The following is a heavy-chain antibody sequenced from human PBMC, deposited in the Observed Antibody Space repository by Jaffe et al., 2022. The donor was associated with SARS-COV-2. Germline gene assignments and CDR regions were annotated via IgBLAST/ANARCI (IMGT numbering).Heavy chain of an antibody. Sequence: QVQLQQWGAGLLKPSETLSLTCAVYGGSFSGYYWSWIRQPPGKGLEWIGEINHSGSTNYNPSLKSRVTISVDTSKNQFSLKLSSVTAADTAVYYCARMSYLIRGARILSPLAWFFDYWGQGTLVTVSS. D-gene: IGHD3-3*01. V-gene: IGHV4-34*01. J-gene: IGHJ4*02. CDR1: GGSFSGYY. CDR3: ARMSYLIRGARILSPLAWFFDY. CDR2: INHSGST.